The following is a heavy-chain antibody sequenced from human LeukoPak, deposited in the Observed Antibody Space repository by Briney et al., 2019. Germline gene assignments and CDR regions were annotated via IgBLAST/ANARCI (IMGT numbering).Heavy chain of an antibody. J-gene: IGHJ4*02. Sequence: GGSLRLSCAASGFTFSSYAMHWVRQAPGKGLEWVAVISYDGSNKYYADSVKGRFTISRDNSKNTLYLQMNSLRAEDTAVYYCARDGARDYYDSSGHFDYWGQGILVTVSS. D-gene: IGHD3-22*01. CDR1: GFTFSSYA. CDR2: ISYDGSNK. V-gene: IGHV3-30-3*01. CDR3: ARDGARDYYDSSGHFDY.